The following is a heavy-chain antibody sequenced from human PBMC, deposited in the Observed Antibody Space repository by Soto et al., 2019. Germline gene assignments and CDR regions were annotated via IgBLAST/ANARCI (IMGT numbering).Heavy chain of an antibody. J-gene: IGHJ6*03. CDR1: GGTFSSYT. D-gene: IGHD6-6*01. Sequence: SVKVSCKASGGTFSSYTISWVRQAPGQGLEWMGRIIPILGIANYAQKFQGRVTITADKSTSTAYMELSSLRSEDTAVYYCARGSQAARPGTYYYYYYMDVWGKGTTVTVSS. CDR2: IIPILGIA. CDR3: ARGSQAARPGTYYYYYYMDV. V-gene: IGHV1-69*02.